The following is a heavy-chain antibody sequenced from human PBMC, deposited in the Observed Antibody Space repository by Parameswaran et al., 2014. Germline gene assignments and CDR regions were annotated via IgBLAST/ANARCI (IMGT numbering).Heavy chain of an antibody. V-gene: IGHV1-18*01. CDR2: ISAYNGDT. D-gene: IGHD3-10*01. J-gene: IGHJ4*02. Sequence: WVRQAPGQGLEWMAWISAYNGDTNYAQKLQGRVTMTTDTSTSTAYMELRSLRSDDTAVYYCARGRVFDYWGQGTLVTVSS. CDR3: ARGRVFDY.